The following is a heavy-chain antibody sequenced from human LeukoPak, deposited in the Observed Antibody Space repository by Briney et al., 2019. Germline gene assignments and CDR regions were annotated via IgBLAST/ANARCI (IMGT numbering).Heavy chain of an antibody. Sequence: ASVKVSCKASGGTFSSYAISWVRQAPGQGLEWMGGIIPIFGTANYAQKFQGRVTITADESTSTAYMELSSLRSEDTAVYYCASSLSRQDGYNLSRGQGTLVTVSS. CDR1: GGTFSSYA. CDR2: IIPIFGTA. V-gene: IGHV1-69*13. CDR3: ASSLSRQDGYNLS. D-gene: IGHD5-24*01. J-gene: IGHJ4*02.